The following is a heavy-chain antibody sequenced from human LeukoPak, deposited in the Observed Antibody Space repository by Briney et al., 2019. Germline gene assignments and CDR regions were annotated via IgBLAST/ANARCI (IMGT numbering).Heavy chain of an antibody. Sequence: GGSLRLSCAASGFTFSSYSMNWVRQAPGKGLEWVSYISSSGSTIYYADSVKGRFTISRDNSKNTLYLQMNSLRAEDTAVYYCARRAGGYSHPYDYWGQGILVTVSS. CDR2: ISSSGSTI. CDR1: GFTFSSYS. J-gene: IGHJ4*02. CDR3: ARRAGGYSHPYDY. D-gene: IGHD4-23*01. V-gene: IGHV3-48*01.